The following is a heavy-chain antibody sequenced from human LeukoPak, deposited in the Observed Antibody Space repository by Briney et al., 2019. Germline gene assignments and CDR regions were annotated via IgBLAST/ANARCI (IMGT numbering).Heavy chain of an antibody. CDR2: INPNIGDA. CDR1: GYTFTDYF. CDR3: ARMALDGGDSIGFDS. J-gene: IGHJ5*01. D-gene: IGHD2-21*02. Sequence: SVKVSCKASGYTFTDYFIHWVRQAPGQGLEWMGWINPNIGDASYAQKFQDRVTMTRDRSINTAYMELSRLTSDDTAVYYCARMALDGGDSIGFDSWGQGTLVTVSS. V-gene: IGHV1-2*02.